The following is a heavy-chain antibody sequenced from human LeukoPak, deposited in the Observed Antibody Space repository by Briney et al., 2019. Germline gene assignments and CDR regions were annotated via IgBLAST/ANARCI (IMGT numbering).Heavy chain of an antibody. D-gene: IGHD3-3*01. CDR3: ARDSPNVLRFLEWPNYGMDV. J-gene: IGHJ6*02. CDR1: GGTFSSYA. Sequence: SVKVSCKASGGTFSSYAISWVRQAPGQGLEWMGRIIPILGIANYAQKFQGRVTITADKSTSTAYMELSSLRSEDTAVYYCARDSPNVLRFLEWPNYGMDVWGQGTTVTVSS. CDR2: IIPILGIA. V-gene: IGHV1-69*04.